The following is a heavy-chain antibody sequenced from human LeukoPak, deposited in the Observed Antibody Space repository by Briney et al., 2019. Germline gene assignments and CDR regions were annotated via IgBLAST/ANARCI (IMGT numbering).Heavy chain of an antibody. CDR2: INHSGST. D-gene: IGHD3-10*01. CDR3: ARGKGLLWFREFTFDY. V-gene: IGHV4-34*01. CDR1: GGSFSGYY. J-gene: IGHJ4*02. Sequence: SETLSLTCAVYGGSFSGYYWSWIRQPPGKGLEWIGEINHSGSTNYNPSLKSRVTISVDTSKNQFSLKLSSVTAADTAVYYCARGKGLLWFREFTFDYWGRGTLVTVSS.